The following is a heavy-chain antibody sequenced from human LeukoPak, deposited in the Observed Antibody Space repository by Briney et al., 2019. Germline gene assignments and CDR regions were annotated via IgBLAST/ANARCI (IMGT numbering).Heavy chain of an antibody. CDR1: GDSFTSDW. Sequence: PGESLRISCKGSGDSFTSDWISCVRQMPGKGLEWMGRIDPSDSYTNYSPSFQGHVTISADKSISTAYLQWSSLKASDTAMYYCARYPVHGYGDYTMEVFDYWGQGTLVTVSS. CDR2: IDPSDSYT. CDR3: ARYPVHGYGDYTMEVFDY. V-gene: IGHV5-10-1*01. D-gene: IGHD4-17*01. J-gene: IGHJ4*02.